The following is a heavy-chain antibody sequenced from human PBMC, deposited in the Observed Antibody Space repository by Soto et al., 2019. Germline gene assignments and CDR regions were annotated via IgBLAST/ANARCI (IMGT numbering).Heavy chain of an antibody. Sequence: GASVKVSCKASGVTFNRQDMRWVRQAPGQGLEWMGGIIPMFGTPHYAEKFQDRVTITADKSTGTAYLELSSLTSEDTAVYYCATSEGRYCYSFDYWGPGTMVTVSS. CDR3: ATSEGRYCYSFDY. CDR2: IIPMFGTP. D-gene: IGHD3-10*01. CDR1: GVTFNRQD. J-gene: IGHJ4*02. V-gene: IGHV1-69*06.